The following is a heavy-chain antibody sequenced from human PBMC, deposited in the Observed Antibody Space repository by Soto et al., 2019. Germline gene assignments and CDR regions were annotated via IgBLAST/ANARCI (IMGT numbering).Heavy chain of an antibody. CDR1: GFTFSNAW. CDR2: IKSKTDGGAT. V-gene: IGHV3-15*05. J-gene: IGHJ5*02. D-gene: IGHD6-19*01. CDR3: TTGSSGWSQGGFDP. Sequence: PGGSLRLSCAASGFTFSNAWMSWVRQAPGKGLEWVGRIKSKTDGGATDYAAPVKGRFTISRDDSKNTLYLQMNSLKTEDTAVYFCTTGSSGWSQGGFDPWGQGTLVTVS.